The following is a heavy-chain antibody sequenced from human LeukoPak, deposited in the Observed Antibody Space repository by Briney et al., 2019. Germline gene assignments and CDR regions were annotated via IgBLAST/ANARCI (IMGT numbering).Heavy chain of an antibody. Sequence: SETLSLTCTVSGGSLSSSNYYWSWIRQPPGKGLEWIGYIYYSGSTNYNPSLKSRVTISVDTSKNQFSLKLSSVTAADTAVYYCARSVEGYCRGGSCYYYSYYMDVWGKGTTVTVSS. CDR3: ARSVEGYCRGGSCYYYSYYMDV. V-gene: IGHV4-61*01. CDR1: GGSLSSSNYY. J-gene: IGHJ6*03. CDR2: IYYSGST. D-gene: IGHD2-15*01.